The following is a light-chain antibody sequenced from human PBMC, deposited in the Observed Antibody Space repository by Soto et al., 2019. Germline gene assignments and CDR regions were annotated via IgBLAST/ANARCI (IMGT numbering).Light chain of an antibody. CDR2: DAS. J-gene: IGKJ2*01. CDR3: HQSYNSPYT. V-gene: IGKV1-39*01. CDR1: QAINKN. Sequence: DIQMTQSPASLSASVGDRVTITCRASQAINKNLNWYRHKLGKAPELLIYDASDSQAGVPSRFSGSGSGADFTLIISGLQPEDFATYYCHQSYNSPYTFGRGTKLEIK.